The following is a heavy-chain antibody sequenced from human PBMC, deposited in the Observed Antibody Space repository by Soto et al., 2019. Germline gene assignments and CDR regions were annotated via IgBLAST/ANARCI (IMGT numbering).Heavy chain of an antibody. J-gene: IGHJ5*02. CDR2: IYYSGST. D-gene: IGHD2-21*02. Sequence: SETLSLTCTVSGGSISIGGYYWNWIRQHPGKGLEWIGYIYYSGSTYYNPSLKSRVTISVDTSKNQFSLKLSSVTAADTAVYYCARHIIPPSIVVGTGNWFDPSGQGILVTVSS. CDR3: ARHIIPPSIVVGTGNWFDP. CDR1: GGSISIGGYY. V-gene: IGHV4-31*03.